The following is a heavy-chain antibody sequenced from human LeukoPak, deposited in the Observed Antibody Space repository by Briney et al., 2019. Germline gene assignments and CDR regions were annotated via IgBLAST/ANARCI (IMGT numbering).Heavy chain of an antibody. V-gene: IGHV3-30*02. Sequence: GGSLRLSCVASGFTFSNYGMHWVRQAPGKGLEWVTFIRYDGSNKYYADSVKGRFTVSRDNSRNTLYLQMNSLRPDDTAVYYCANSAVGYGDIGRDYWGQGTLVTVSS. D-gene: IGHD3-10*01. CDR2: IRYDGSNK. CDR3: ANSAVGYGDIGRDY. CDR1: GFTFSNYG. J-gene: IGHJ4*02.